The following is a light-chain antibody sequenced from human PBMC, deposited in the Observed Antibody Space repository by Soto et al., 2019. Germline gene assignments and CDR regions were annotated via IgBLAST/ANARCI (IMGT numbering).Light chain of an antibody. CDR2: AAS. CDR3: QHYADSPPVFT. J-gene: IGKJ3*01. CDR1: RFVSNYY. Sequence: DIVLTQSPGTLSLSPGVRATLSCRTSRFVSNYYVAWYQQRPGQAPRLLIYAASSRATYIPDRFSGSGSGTDFTLTISRLEPKDFAIYYCQHYADSPPVFTFGPGTKVEI. V-gene: IGKV3-20*01.